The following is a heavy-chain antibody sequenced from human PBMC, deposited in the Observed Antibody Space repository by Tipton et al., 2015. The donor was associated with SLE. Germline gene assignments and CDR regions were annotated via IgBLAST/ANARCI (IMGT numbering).Heavy chain of an antibody. Sequence: SLRLSCAASGFTLSSYAMTWVRQAPGKGLEWVAVIRPDGGWSSYAASVKGRFTISRDNSKNAQFLQMNSLTIEDTALYYCAREGGSSSRAGYFDYWGQGILVTVSS. J-gene: IGHJ4*02. V-gene: IGHV3-30*04. D-gene: IGHD6-6*01. CDR3: AREGGSSSRAGYFDY. CDR1: GFTLSSYA. CDR2: IRPDGGWS.